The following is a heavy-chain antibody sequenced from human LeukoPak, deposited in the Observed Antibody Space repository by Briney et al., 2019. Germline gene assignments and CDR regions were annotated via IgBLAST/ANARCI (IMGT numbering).Heavy chain of an antibody. CDR2: ISYDGSNK. V-gene: IGHV3-30*03. D-gene: IGHD1-26*01. CDR3: AGELRAFDI. J-gene: IGHJ3*02. Sequence: PGGSLRLSCAASGFTFSSYGMHWVRQAPGKGLEWVAVISYDGSNKYCADSVKGRFTISRDNSKNTLYLQMNSLRAEDTAVYYCAGELRAFDIWGQGTMVTASS. CDR1: GFTFSSYG.